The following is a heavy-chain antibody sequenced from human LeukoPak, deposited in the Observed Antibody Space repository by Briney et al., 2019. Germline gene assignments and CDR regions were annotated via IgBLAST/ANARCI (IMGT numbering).Heavy chain of an antibody. V-gene: IGHV1-69*04. D-gene: IGHD5-12*01. CDR3: AREVATILGSPDY. CDR1: GGTFSSYA. CDR2: IIPILGIA. J-gene: IGHJ4*02. Sequence: SVKVSRKASGGTFSSYAISWVRQSPGQGLEWMGRIIPILGIANYAQKFQGRVTITADKSTSTAYMELSSLRSEDTAVYYCAREVATILGSPDYWGQGTLVTVSS.